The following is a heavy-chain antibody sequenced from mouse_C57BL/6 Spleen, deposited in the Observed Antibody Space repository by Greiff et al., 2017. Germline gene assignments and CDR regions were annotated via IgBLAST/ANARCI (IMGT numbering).Heavy chain of an antibody. CDR3: ARGGNSFYAMDY. V-gene: IGHV1-80*01. J-gene: IGHJ4*01. Sequence: VQLQESGAELVKPGASVKISCKASGYAFSSYWMNWVKQRPGKGLEWIGQIYPGDGDTNYNGKFKGKATLTADTSSSTAYMQLSSLTSEDSAVYFCARGGNSFYAMDYWGQGTSVTVSS. CDR1: GYAFSSYW. CDR2: IYPGDGDT. D-gene: IGHD2-1*01.